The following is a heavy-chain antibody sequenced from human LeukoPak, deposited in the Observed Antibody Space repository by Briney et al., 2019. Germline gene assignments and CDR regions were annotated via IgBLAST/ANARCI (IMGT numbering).Heavy chain of an antibody. D-gene: IGHD6-13*01. CDR2: ISGNGDTS. CDR1: GFAFGSYV. CDR3: ANPVTQNSRWYVNGDY. J-gene: IGHJ4*02. Sequence: GVSLRLSCGASGFAFGSYVMNWVRQAPGKGLEWVSSISGNGDTSYYADSGRGRFTISRDNSRNTLYLQMNNLRAEDTAVYFCANPVTQNSRWYVNGDYWGQGTLVTVSS. V-gene: IGHV3-23*01.